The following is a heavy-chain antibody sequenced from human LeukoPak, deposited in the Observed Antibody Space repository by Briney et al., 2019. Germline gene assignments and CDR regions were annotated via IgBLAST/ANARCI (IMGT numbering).Heavy chain of an antibody. V-gene: IGHV4-59*01. CDR3: ATPLAGLEFCY. Sequence: PSETLSLTCTVSGGSISSYYWSWIRQPPGKGLEWIGYIYYSGSTNYNPSLKSRVTISVDTSKNQFSLKLSSVTAADTAVYYCATPLAGLEFCYWGQGTLVTVSS. CDR1: GGSISSYY. CDR2: IYYSGST. J-gene: IGHJ4*02. D-gene: IGHD1-1*01.